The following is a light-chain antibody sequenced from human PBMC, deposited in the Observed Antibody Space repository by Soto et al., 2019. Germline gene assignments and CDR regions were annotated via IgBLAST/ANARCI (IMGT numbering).Light chain of an antibody. CDR1: QGISDD. Sequence: AIQMTQSPSSLSASVGDRVNITCRASQGISDDLGWYQQKPGKAPKLLISAPSSLQSGVPSMFSGSGSGTDFTLTISSLQPEHFATYYCLQDYNYSLTFGGGTKVEFK. CDR3: LQDYNYSLT. CDR2: APS. V-gene: IGKV1-6*01. J-gene: IGKJ4*01.